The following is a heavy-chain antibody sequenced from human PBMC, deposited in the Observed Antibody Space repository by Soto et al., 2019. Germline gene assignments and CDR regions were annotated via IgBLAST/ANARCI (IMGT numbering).Heavy chain of an antibody. CDR1: GYSFASYW. CDR2: IYPGDSDT. D-gene: IGHD6-6*01. J-gene: IGHJ6*02. Sequence: GESLKISCQGSGYSFASYWIGWVRQIPGKDLEWMGVIYPGDSDTRYSPSFQGQVTISADKSLRTAYLQWTSLKASDTALYYCARTRSFTLGFYYDGMDVWGQGTTVTVSS. CDR3: ARTRSFTLGFYYDGMDV. V-gene: IGHV5-51*01.